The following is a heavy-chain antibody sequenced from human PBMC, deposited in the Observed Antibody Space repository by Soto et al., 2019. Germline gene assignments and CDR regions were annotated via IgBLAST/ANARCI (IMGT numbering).Heavy chain of an antibody. CDR3: AREWEYSGFDDDYYHYGMDV. Sequence: QVQLMQSGAEVKKPGASVRVSCQASGYNLTSYGISWVRQAPGQGLEWMGWISPYNGNTNYAQKFQGRVTVTTDTSTSTASMDLRSLRSDDTAVYYCAREWEYSGFDDDYYHYGMDVWGQGTTVTVSS. V-gene: IGHV1-18*01. CDR2: ISPYNGNT. J-gene: IGHJ6*02. D-gene: IGHD5-12*01. CDR1: GYNLTSYG.